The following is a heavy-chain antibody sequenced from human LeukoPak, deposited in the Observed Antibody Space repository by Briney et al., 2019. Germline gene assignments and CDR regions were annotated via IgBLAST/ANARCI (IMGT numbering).Heavy chain of an antibody. CDR1: GGSFSGYY. Sequence: SETLSLTCAVYGGSFSGYYWSWIRQPPGKGLEWIGEINHSGSTNYNPSLESRVTISVDTSKNQFSLKLSSVTAADTAVYYCARALRTTYYYYYMDVWGKGTTATVSS. CDR3: ARALRTTYYYYYMDV. CDR2: INHSGST. V-gene: IGHV4-34*01. D-gene: IGHD1-14*01. J-gene: IGHJ6*03.